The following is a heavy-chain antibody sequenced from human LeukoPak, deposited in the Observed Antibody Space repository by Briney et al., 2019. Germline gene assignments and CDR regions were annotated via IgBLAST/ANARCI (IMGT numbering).Heavy chain of an antibody. V-gene: IGHV4-59*01. CDR1: GGSFSGYY. J-gene: IGHJ4*02. CDR3: AATPGSFDY. Sequence: SETLSLTCGVYGGSFSGYYYSWIRQPPGKGLEWIGYLSYSGITNYNPSLKSRVTISVDTSKNQFSLKLSSVTAADTAVYYCAATPGSFDYWGQGTLVTVSS. CDR2: LSYSGIT. D-gene: IGHD7-27*01.